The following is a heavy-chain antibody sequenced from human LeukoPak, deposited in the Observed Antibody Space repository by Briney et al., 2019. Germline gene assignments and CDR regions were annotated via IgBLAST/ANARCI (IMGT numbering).Heavy chain of an antibody. CDR3: ARSYDSSGYYPGGDY. Sequence: ASVKVSCKASGYTFTSYGISWVRQAPGQGLEWVGWISAYNGNTNYAQKLQGRVTMTTDTSTSTAYMELRSLRSDDTAVYYCARSYDSSGYYPGGDYWGQGTLVTVSS. CDR2: ISAYNGNT. J-gene: IGHJ4*02. V-gene: IGHV1-18*01. CDR1: GYTFTSYG. D-gene: IGHD3-22*01.